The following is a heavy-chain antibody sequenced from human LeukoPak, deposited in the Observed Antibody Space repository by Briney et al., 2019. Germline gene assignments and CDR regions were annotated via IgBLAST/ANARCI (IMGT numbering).Heavy chain of an antibody. J-gene: IGHJ3*02. CDR2: IIISSSYI. Sequence: GGSLTLSRAPSGFTLSSYSMNWVRQAPGEGLGWVSSIIISSSYIYHADSVKGRLTISRDHATHSLYLSTNSVRAEDTAVYFCARGLGRYFDWDDAFDIWGQGTMVTVSS. CDR1: GFTLSSYS. CDR3: ARGLGRYFDWDDAFDI. V-gene: IGHV3-21*01. D-gene: IGHD3-9*01.